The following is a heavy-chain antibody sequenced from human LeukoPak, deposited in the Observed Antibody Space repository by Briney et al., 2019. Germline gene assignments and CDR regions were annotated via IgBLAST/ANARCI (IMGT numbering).Heavy chain of an antibody. J-gene: IGHJ5*02. V-gene: IGHV3-11*01. CDR1: GFSFSDHY. D-gene: IGHD3-3*01. Sequence: GSLRLSCAASGFSFSDHYMSLIRQAPGKGLEWVSYISGSGSTIYYAASVRGRFTISRDNAKNSLYLQMNSLRAEDTAIYYCAREGITIFGVANSNWFDPWGQGTLVTVSS. CDR3: AREGITIFGVANSNWFDP. CDR2: ISGSGSTI.